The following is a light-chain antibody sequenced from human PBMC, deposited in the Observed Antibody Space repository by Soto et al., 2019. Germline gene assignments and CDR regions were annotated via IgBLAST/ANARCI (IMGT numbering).Light chain of an antibody. Sequence: DIQMTQSPSSLSASVGDRVTITCQASQDISNYLNWYQQKSGKAPKLLIYDASNLETAVPSRFRGSGSGTEGTSTSSSPQPEDIATYYCQQYDNLPITVGQGTRREIK. CDR3: QQYDNLPIT. CDR1: QDISNY. CDR2: DAS. J-gene: IGKJ5*01. V-gene: IGKV1-33*01.